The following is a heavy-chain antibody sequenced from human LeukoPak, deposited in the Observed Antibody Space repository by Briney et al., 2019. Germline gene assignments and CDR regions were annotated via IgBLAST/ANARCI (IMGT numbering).Heavy chain of an antibody. V-gene: IGHV3-30*02. CDR3: AKDMALLWFGDFDY. J-gene: IGHJ4*02. D-gene: IGHD3-10*01. CDR1: GFTLSRYW. CDR2: IRYDGSNK. Sequence: GGSLRLSCVASGFTLSRYWMHWVRQAPGKGLEWVAFIRYDGSNKYYADSVKGRFTISRDNSKNTLYLQMNSLRAEDTAVYYCAKDMALLWFGDFDYWGQGTLVTVSS.